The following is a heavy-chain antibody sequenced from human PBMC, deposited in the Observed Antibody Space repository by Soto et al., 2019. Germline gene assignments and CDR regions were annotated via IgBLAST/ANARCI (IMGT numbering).Heavy chain of an antibody. Sequence: GGSLRPSFAASGFMFRSYAMHWVRQSPGKALEWVAGIWYDGSTKYYGDSVKGRYSISRDNSKNMLDLQMNSLRAEDTAVYYCARVAPSSSLHIPNFDQWGQGTLVTVPS. CDR3: ARVAPSSSLHIPNFDQ. CDR1: GFMFRSYA. CDR2: IWYDGSTK. J-gene: IGHJ4*02. D-gene: IGHD2-2*01. V-gene: IGHV3-33*01.